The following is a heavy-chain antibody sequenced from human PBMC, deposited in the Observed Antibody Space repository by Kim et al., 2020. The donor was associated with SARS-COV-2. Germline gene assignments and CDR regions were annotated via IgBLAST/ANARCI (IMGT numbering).Heavy chain of an antibody. CDR1: GGTFSSYA. J-gene: IGHJ6*02. D-gene: IGHD3-10*01. CDR3: ARDLGPYYGSGSYLNYYGMAV. CDR2: IIPIFGTA. V-gene: IGHV1-69*13. Sequence: SVKVSCKASGGTFSSYAISWVRQAPGQGLEWMGGIIPIFGTANYAQKFQGRVTITADESTSTAYMELSSLRSEDTAVYYCARDLGPYYGSGSYLNYYGMAVWGQGTTVTVSS.